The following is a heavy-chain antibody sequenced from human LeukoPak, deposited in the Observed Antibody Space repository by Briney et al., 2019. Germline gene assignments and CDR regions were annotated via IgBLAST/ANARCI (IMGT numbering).Heavy chain of an antibody. Sequence: SETLSLTCAVYGGSFSGYYWSWIRQPPGKGLEWIGEINHSGSTNYNPSLKSRVTISVDTSKNQFSLKLSSVTAADTAVYYCARGRRYSGYPKYFQHWGQGTLVTVSS. CDR1: GGSFSGYY. D-gene: IGHD5-12*01. CDR3: ARGRRYSGYPKYFQH. J-gene: IGHJ1*01. V-gene: IGHV4-34*01. CDR2: INHSGST.